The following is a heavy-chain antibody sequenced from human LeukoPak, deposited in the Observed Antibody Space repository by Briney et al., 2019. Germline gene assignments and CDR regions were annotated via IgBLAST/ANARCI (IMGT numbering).Heavy chain of an antibody. D-gene: IGHD3-9*01. CDR1: GYTLTELS. CDR2: FDPEDGET. J-gene: IGHJ6*03. Sequence: GASVKVSCKVSGYTLTELSMHWVRQAPGKGLEWMGGFDPEDGETIYAQKFQGRVTITADKSTSTAYMELSSLRSEDTAVYYCARVLVPDILTGYYTRPMDVWGKGTTVTVSS. V-gene: IGHV1-24*01. CDR3: ARVLVPDILTGYYTRPMDV.